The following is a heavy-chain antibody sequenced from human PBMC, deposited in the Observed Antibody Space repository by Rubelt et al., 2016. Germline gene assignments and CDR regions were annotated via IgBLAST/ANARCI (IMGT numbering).Heavy chain of an antibody. CDR1: GFTFSRCS. Sequence: EVQLVESGGGLVQPGGSLRLSCAASGFTFSRCSMNWVRQAPGKGLEWVSYISSSSNSIYYADSVKGRFTISRDNAKNSLYLQVNSLRDEDTAVYYCARDYRSSSGRTLDYWGQGILVTVSS. CDR3: ARDYRSSSGRTLDY. D-gene: IGHD3-22*01. V-gene: IGHV3-48*02. J-gene: IGHJ4*02. CDR2: ISSSSNSI.